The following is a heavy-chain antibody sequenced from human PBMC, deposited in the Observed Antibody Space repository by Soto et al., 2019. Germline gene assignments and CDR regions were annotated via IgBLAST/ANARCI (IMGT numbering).Heavy chain of an antibody. CDR3: ARYRLGYCSGGSCPYYGMDV. D-gene: IGHD2-15*01. CDR1: GFTVSSNY. J-gene: IGHJ6*02. CDR2: IYSGGST. Sequence: EVQLVESGGGLIQPGGSLSLSCAASGFTVSSNYMSWVRQAPGKGLEWVSVIYSGGSTYYADSVKGRFTISRDNSKNTLYIQMNSLRAEDTAVYYCARYRLGYCSGGSCPYYGMDVWGQGTTVTVSS. V-gene: IGHV3-53*01.